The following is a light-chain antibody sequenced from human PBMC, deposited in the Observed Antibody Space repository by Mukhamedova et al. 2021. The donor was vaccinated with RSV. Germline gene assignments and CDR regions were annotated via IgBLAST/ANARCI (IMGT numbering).Light chain of an antibody. CDR1: QSVSSN. V-gene: IGKV3-15*01. CDR3: QQYKNWPGT. CDR2: GAS. Sequence: GERATLSCRASQSVSSNLAWYQQKPGQAPRRLIYGASTRATGIPARFSGSGSGTEVTLTISSLQSEDFAVYYCQQYKNWPGTFGQ. J-gene: IGKJ1*01.